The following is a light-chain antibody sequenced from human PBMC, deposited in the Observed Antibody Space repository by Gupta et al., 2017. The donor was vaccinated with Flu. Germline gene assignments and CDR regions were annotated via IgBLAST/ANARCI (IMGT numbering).Light chain of an antibody. Sequence: EVVLTQSPATLSLSPGERAVLSCRASQSVRPSLAWYQQKPGQAPRLLMYDASRRDAGIPARFSGSGYGTDFTLTISTREPEDFAVYYCQQRSDLPMYTFGQGTKLEIK. CDR3: QQRSDLPMYT. V-gene: IGKV3-11*01. CDR1: QSVRPS. CDR2: DAS. J-gene: IGKJ2*01.